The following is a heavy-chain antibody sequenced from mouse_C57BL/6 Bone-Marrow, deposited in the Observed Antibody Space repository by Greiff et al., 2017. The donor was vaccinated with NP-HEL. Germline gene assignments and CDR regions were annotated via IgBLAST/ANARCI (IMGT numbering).Heavy chain of an antibody. CDR1: GYSITSGYY. CDR2: ISYDGSN. J-gene: IGHJ4*01. Sequence: EVKLLESGPGLVKPSQSLSLTCSVTGYSITSGYYWNWIRQFPGNKLEWMGYISYDGSNNYNPSLKNRISITRDTSKNQFFLKLNSVTTEDTATYYCASATVVPLAMDYWGQGTSVTVSS. D-gene: IGHD1-1*01. CDR3: ASATVVPLAMDY. V-gene: IGHV3-6*01.